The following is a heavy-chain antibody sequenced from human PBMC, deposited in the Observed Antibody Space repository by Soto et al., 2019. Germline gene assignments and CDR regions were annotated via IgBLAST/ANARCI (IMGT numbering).Heavy chain of an antibody. D-gene: IGHD6-13*01. CDR3: AREWSAAGHFYGMDV. V-gene: IGHV1-69*06. J-gene: IGHJ6*02. CDR2: IIPNCDKA. CDR1: GGTFSSYA. Sequence: SVKVSCKASGGTFSSYAISWVRQAPGQGLEWVGGIIPNCDKAHYAQKFQGRLTMTADKSTRTVYMELSNLIPVDTAVYSCAREWSAAGHFYGMDVWG.